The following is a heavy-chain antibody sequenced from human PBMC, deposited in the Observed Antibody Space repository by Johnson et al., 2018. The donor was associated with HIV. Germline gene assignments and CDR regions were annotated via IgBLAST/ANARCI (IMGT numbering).Heavy chain of an antibody. D-gene: IGHD6-13*01. J-gene: IGHJ3*02. CDR3: AKELAADGVDAFDI. Sequence: QVQLVESGGGLVKPGGSLRLSCAASGFTFSDYYMSWIRQAPGKGLEWISYIGSSGSPIYYADSVKGRFTISRDNSKNTLYLQMNSLRVEDTAVYYCAKELAADGVDAFDIWGQGTMVTVS. V-gene: IGHV3-11*01. CDR2: IGSSGSPI. CDR1: GFTFSDYY.